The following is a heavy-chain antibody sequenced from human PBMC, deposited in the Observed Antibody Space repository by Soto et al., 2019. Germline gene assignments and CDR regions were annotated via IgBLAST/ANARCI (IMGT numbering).Heavy chain of an antibody. D-gene: IGHD5-12*01. CDR2: ISSNGGST. J-gene: IGHJ6*02. Sequence: PGGSLRLSCSASGFTFSSYAMHWVRQAPGKGLEYVSAISSNGGSTYYADSVKGRFTISRDNSKNTLYLQMSSLRAEDTAVYYCVKEQIIYRGYDVDYYYYGMDVWGQGTTVTVSS. CDR1: GFTFSSYA. V-gene: IGHV3-64D*08. CDR3: VKEQIIYRGYDVDYYYYGMDV.